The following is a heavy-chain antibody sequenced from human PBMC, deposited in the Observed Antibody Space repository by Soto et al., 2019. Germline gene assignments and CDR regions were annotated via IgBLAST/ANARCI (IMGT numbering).Heavy chain of an antibody. Sequence: SGPTLVNPTQSLTLTCTFSGFSLSTSAGGVGWIRQPPGKALEWLALIYWNDDKRYSPSLKSRLTITKDTSKNQVDLTMTNKDPVDTSTFFFARWRIDGWGKAYGMAVCGQGTTVTVSS. J-gene: IGHJ6*02. CDR2: IYWNDDK. CDR1: GFSLSTSAGG. D-gene: IGHD3-10*01. V-gene: IGHV2-5*01. CDR3: ARWRIDGWGKAYGMAV.